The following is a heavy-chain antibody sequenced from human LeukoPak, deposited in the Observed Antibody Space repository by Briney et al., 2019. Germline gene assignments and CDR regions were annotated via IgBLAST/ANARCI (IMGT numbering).Heavy chain of an antibody. J-gene: IGHJ6*03. Sequence: GGSLRLSCAASGFTFSSYAMSWVRQAPGKGLEWVANIRQGGGEKNYVDFVKGRFTISRDNAQQSLYLQMSSLRAEDTAAYYCARVGREMGIFDYFYMDVWGKGTTVTVSS. CDR2: IRQGGGEK. D-gene: IGHD3-3*01. CDR3: ARVGREMGIFDYFYMDV. V-gene: IGHV3-7*01. CDR1: GFTFSSYA.